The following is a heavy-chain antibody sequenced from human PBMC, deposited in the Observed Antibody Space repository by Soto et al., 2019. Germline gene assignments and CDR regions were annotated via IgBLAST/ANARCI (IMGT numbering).Heavy chain of an antibody. V-gene: IGHV1-3*01. Sequence: QVHLVQSGAEVQKPGASVKVSCKASGSTVTNYAVHWVRHAPGQSLEWMGWMNAGSGDTKSSQKFQGRVTITRDTSASTVEMELSRLTSEDTAIYYCARGAYDFWSGYQYFDSWGQGSLVTVSA. CDR1: GSTVTNYA. J-gene: IGHJ4*02. CDR3: ARGAYDFWSGYQYFDS. CDR2: MNAGSGDT. D-gene: IGHD3-3*01.